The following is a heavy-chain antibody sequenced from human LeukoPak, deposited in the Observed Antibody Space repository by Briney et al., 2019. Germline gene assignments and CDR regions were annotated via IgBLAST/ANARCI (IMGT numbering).Heavy chain of an antibody. Sequence: SPSETLSLSCTVSGYSISSGYYWCWIRQPPGKGVWWIGSIYDSGSTYYNPSLKSRVTISGDTSKNPFSLQMSSVIAADTAVYYCAKVIGFCDYYGSSGYFEDWGHGILVTVSS. V-gene: IGHV4-38-2*02. J-gene: IGHJ4*01. CDR3: AKVIGFCDYYGSSGYFED. CDR2: IYDSGST. CDR1: GYSISSGYY. D-gene: IGHD3-22*01.